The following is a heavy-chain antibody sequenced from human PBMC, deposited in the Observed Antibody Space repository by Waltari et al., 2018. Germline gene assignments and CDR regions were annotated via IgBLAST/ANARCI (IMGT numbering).Heavy chain of an antibody. CDR1: GLTLSSFW. J-gene: IGHJ4*02. CDR2: INQDGSGT. CDR3: QRGDY. V-gene: IGHV3-7*04. Sequence: EVQLVESGGGLVQPGGSVRLTCAASGLTLSSFWMSWARQAPGKGLEWVANINQDGSGTYYVDSVKGRFTISRDNAKNSVFLQMNSLRAEDTAVYYCQRGDYWGQGTLVTVSS.